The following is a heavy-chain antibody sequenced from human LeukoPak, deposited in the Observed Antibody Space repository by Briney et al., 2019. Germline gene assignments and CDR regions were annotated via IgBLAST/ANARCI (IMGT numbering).Heavy chain of an antibody. Sequence: GGSLRLSCAASGFTFSSYSMNWVRQAPGKGLEWVSSISSSSSYIYYADSVKGRFTISRDNAKNSLYLQMNSLRAEDTAVYYCARDRGPGYSSGWSYYYYGMDVWGQGTTVTVSS. CDR1: GFTFSSYS. J-gene: IGHJ6*02. CDR3: ARDRGPGYSSGWSYYYYGMDV. CDR2: ISSSSSYI. D-gene: IGHD6-19*01. V-gene: IGHV3-21*01.